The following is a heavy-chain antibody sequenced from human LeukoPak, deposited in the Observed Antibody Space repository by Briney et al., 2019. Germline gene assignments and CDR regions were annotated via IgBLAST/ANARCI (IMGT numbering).Heavy chain of an antibody. CDR1: GFNFSSHG. CDR3: AKVGSSGWYGDY. Sequence: PGRSLRLSCAASGFNFSSHGMHWVRRPPGKGLEWVAVMSYDGNNKYYADSVKGRFTISRDNSKNTLHLQMNSLRAEDTAVYYCAKVGSSGWYGDYWGQGTLVTVSS. V-gene: IGHV3-30*18. CDR2: MSYDGNNK. J-gene: IGHJ4*02. D-gene: IGHD6-19*01.